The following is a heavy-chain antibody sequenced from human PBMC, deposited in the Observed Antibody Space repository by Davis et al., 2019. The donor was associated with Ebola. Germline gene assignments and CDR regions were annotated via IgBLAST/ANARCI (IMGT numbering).Heavy chain of an antibody. J-gene: IGHJ6*04. Sequence: ASVKVSCKASGYTFTGYYMHWVRQAPGQGLEWMGIINPSGGSTSYAQKFQGRVTVTRDTSTSTVYMELRSLRSEDTALYYCARDYPSGAFAMDVRGRGTTVTVSS. D-gene: IGHD3-10*01. V-gene: IGHV1-46*01. CDR2: INPSGGST. CDR3: ARDYPSGAFAMDV. CDR1: GYTFTGYY.